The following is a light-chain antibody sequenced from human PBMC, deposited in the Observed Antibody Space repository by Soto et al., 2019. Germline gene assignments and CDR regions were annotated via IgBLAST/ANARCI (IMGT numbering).Light chain of an antibody. CDR1: SSDVGVYNF. V-gene: IGLV2-14*01. CDR2: EVI. J-gene: IGLJ1*01. Sequence: QSALTQPASVSGSPGQSITISCTGTSSDVGVYNFVSWYQQHPGKVPKLITYEVISRPSGVSNRFSGSKSGNTASLTISGLQAEDEADYYCSSYTRSNTYVFGTGTKVTVL. CDR3: SSYTRSNTYV.